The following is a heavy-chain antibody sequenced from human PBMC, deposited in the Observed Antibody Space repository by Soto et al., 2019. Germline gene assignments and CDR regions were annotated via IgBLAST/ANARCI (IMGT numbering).Heavy chain of an antibody. CDR3: VRSQGSSSSLEIYYYYYYGMDV. V-gene: IGHV1-69*01. J-gene: IGHJ6*02. D-gene: IGHD2-2*01. CDR1: GGTFGSYA. CDR2: IIPIPGTA. Sequence: QVQLVQSGAEVKKPGSSVKVSCKASGGTFGSYAISWVRQAPGQGLEWMGGIIPIPGTANYAQKFQGRVTIDADEATSTAYMELSSLRSEDTAVYYCVRSQGSSSSLEIYYYYYYGMDVWGQGTTVTVSS.